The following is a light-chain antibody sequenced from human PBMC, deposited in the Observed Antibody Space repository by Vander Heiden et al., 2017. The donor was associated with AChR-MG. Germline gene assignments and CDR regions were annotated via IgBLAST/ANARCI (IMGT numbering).Light chain of an antibody. Sequence: QSVLTQPRSASGTPGQRVTISCSGSSSNIGSNTVNWYQQLPGTAPKLLIYSNNQRPSGVPDRFSGSKSGTSASLAISGLQSEDEADYYCAAWDDSLNGPNWVFGGGTKLTVL. V-gene: IGLV1-44*01. CDR2: SNN. CDR3: AAWDDSLNGPNWV. CDR1: SSNIGSNT. J-gene: IGLJ3*02.